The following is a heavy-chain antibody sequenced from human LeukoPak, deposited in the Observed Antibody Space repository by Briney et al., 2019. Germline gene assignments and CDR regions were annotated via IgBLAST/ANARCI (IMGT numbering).Heavy chain of an antibody. J-gene: IGHJ4*02. CDR2: INPNSGGT. D-gene: IGHD5-24*01. CDR1: GYTFTGCY. V-gene: IGHV1-2*02. CDR3: ARVEMATTRGLHY. Sequence: GASVKVSCKASGYTFTGCYMHWVRQAPGQGREWMGWINPNSGGTNYAQKFQGRVTMTRDTSISTAYMELSRLGSDDTAVYYCARVEMATTRGLHYWGQGTLVTVSS.